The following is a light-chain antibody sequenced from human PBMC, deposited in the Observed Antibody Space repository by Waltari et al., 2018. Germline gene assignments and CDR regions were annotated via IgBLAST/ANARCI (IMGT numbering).Light chain of an antibody. CDR2: GAS. CDR1: QTVSSTY. V-gene: IGKV3-20*01. CDR3: QQYGSSWT. Sequence: ETVLTQSPGTLSLSPGERATLSCRASQTVSSTYLAWYQQKPGQAPRLLIYGASNRATGIPDRFRGSGSGTDFTLIISRLEPEDFAVYYCQQYGSSWTFGQGTKVEI. J-gene: IGKJ1*01.